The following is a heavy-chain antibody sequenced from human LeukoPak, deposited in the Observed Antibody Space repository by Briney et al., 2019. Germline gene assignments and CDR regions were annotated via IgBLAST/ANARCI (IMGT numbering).Heavy chain of an antibody. CDR3: ARGRVFSLGWSPRI. J-gene: IGHJ3*02. CDR1: GGSFSGYY. Sequence: PSETLSLTCAVYGGSFSGYYWSWIRQPPGKGLEWIGEINHSGSTNYNPSLKSRVTISVDTSKNQFSLKLSSVTAADTAVYYCARGRVFSLGWSPRIWGQGTMVTVPS. D-gene: IGHD3-3*01. CDR2: INHSGST. V-gene: IGHV4-34*01.